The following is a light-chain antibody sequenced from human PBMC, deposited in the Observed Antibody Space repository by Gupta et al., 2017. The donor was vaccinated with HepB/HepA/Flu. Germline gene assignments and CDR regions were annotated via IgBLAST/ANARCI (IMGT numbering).Light chain of an antibody. CDR1: QSVRSNF. Sequence: EVVLTQSPGTLSLSPGERATLSCRASQSVRSNFFVWYQQRPGQTPRLLIYAGYTRATGIPDRFSGSGAGTDFALTISRLEPEDFAVYYCQQYDSLPWTFGQGTRVEI. CDR3: QQYDSLPWT. J-gene: IGKJ1*01. V-gene: IGKV3-20*01. CDR2: AGY.